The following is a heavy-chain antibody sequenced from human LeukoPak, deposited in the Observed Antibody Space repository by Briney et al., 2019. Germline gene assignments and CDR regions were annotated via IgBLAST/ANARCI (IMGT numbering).Heavy chain of an antibody. CDR1: GLTFRNYA. J-gene: IGHJ4*02. Sequence: GGSLRLSCAASGLTFRNYAMSWVRQAPGKGLEWVSVICANDGNTYYADSVKGRFTISRDNSKNTLYLQMNSLRAEDTAVYYCAREVSYYDSSGYYRGQYYFDYWGQGTLVTVSS. D-gene: IGHD3-22*01. CDR2: ICANDGNT. CDR3: AREVSYYDSSGYYRGQYYFDY. V-gene: IGHV3-23*01.